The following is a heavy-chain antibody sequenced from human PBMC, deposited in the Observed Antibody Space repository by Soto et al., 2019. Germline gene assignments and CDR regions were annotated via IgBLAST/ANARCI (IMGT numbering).Heavy chain of an antibody. Sequence: QVQLQESGPGLVKPSETLSLTCTVSGGSIGRYYWTWIRQAPGEGLEWIGYIYHSGSTNYNPSLKRRVTLSVDTSKNPFFLNLTSVTAADTAVYYCARDIGNGMPGDWYFDLWGRGTLVTVSS. J-gene: IGHJ2*01. CDR3: ARDIGNGMPGDWYFDL. V-gene: IGHV4-59*01. D-gene: IGHD2-8*02. CDR1: GGSIGRYY. CDR2: IYHSGST.